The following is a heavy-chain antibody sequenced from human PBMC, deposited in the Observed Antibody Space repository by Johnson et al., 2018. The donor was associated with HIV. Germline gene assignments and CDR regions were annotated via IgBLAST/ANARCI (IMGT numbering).Heavy chain of an antibody. V-gene: IGHV3-23*04. CDR1: GSTFSRYW. D-gene: IGHD3-16*01. Sequence: MQLVESGGGLVQPGGSLRLSCAASGSTFSRYWMDWVRQAPGKGLEWVSTISGSGGSTYYADSVKGRFTISRDNAKNSLYLQMNSLRAEDTAVYYCAREGEPDGFDIWGQGTMVTVSS. J-gene: IGHJ3*02. CDR2: ISGSGGST. CDR3: AREGEPDGFDI.